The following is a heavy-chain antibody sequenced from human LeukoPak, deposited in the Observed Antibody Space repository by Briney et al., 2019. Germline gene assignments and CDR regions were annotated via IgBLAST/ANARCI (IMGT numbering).Heavy chain of an antibody. J-gene: IGHJ5*01. CDR3: ARDLWNFYDDSGYNRDFDS. D-gene: IGHD3-22*01. CDR1: TSR. CDR2: IGTYGGDT. V-gene: IGHV1-18*01. Sequence: ASVKVSCKATSRISWVRQAPGQGLEWMGWIGTYGGDTYYAQKFQGRITVTTDTSTSTVYMELRNMRSDDTAVYYCARDLWNFYDDSGYNRDFDSWGQGTLVTVSS.